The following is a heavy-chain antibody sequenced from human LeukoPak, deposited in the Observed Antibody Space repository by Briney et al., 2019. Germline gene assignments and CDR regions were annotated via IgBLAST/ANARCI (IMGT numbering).Heavy chain of an antibody. CDR3: ARDPGYYDSSGYYYPYYFDY. J-gene: IGHJ4*02. Sequence: SETLSLTCTVSGGSISSYYWSWIRQPPGKGLEWIGYIYYSGSTNYSPSLKSRVTISVDTPKNQFSLKLSSVTAADTAVYYCARDPGYYDSSGYYYPYYFDYWGQGTLVTVSS. V-gene: IGHV4-59*01. CDR1: GGSISSYY. D-gene: IGHD3-22*01. CDR2: IYYSGST.